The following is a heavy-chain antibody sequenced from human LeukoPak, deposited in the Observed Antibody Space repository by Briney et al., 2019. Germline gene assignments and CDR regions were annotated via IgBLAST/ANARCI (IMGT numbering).Heavy chain of an antibody. D-gene: IGHD3-10*01. CDR1: GFTFSSYS. Sequence: PGGSLRLSCAASGFTFSSYSMNWVRQAPGKGLEWVSVIESGGSTYYADSVKGRFTVSRDNFQNTLYLQMNGLRAEDTAVYYCARVGSYYDMDVWGQGTTVTVSS. CDR2: IESGGST. CDR3: ARVGSYYDMDV. J-gene: IGHJ6*02. V-gene: IGHV3-53*01.